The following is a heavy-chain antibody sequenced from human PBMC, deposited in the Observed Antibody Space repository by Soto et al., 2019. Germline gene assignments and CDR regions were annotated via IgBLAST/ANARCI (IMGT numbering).Heavy chain of an antibody. CDR2: IYHSGST. CDR3: ARSSIAARPNFDY. CDR1: GGSISSGGYS. V-gene: IGHV4-30-2*01. D-gene: IGHD6-6*01. Sequence: SETLSLTCAVSGGSISSGGYSWSWIRQPPGKGLEWIGYIYHSGSTYYNPSLKSRVTISVDRSKNQFSLKLSSVTAADTAVYYCARSSIAARPNFDYWGQGTLVTVSS. J-gene: IGHJ4*02.